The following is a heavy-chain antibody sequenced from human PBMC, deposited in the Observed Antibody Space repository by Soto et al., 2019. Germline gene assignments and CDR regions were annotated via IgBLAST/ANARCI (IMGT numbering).Heavy chain of an antibody. CDR2: ISPVSGTA. CDR1: GGAIHNYA. CDR3: ARRPHRVTMFRRGPAGMDV. D-gene: IGHD3-3*01. J-gene: IGHJ6*02. V-gene: IGHV1-69*13. Sequence: SAKVPSKACGGAIHNYAMSWLRQAPGQRLEWVGDISPVSGTAYYAQRLQGRVTIIADESTNTAHMELSRLRSEDTAVYFCARRPHRVTMFRRGPAGMDVSGQGTTVTVSS.